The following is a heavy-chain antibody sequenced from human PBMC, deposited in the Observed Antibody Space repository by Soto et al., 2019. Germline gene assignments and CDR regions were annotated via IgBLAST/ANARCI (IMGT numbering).Heavy chain of an antibody. CDR2: IWYDGSNK. D-gene: IGHD6-19*01. V-gene: IGHV3-33*01. Sequence: QVQLVESGGGVVQPGRSLRLSCAASGFTFSSYGMHWVRQAPGKGLEWVAVIWYDGSNKYYADSVKGRFTISRDNSKNTLDLQMNSLRVEDRAVYYCARDRYSSGWYDLDYWGQGTLVTVSS. CDR1: GFTFSSYG. J-gene: IGHJ4*02. CDR3: ARDRYSSGWYDLDY.